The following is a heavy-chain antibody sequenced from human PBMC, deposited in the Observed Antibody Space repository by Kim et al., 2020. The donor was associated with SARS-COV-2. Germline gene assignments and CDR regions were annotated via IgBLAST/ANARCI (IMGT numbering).Heavy chain of an antibody. J-gene: IGHJ4*02. CDR2: ISGSGGYT. CDR1: GFTFSSDD. V-gene: IGHV3-21*01. Sequence: GGSLRLSCAASGFTFSSDDMNWVRQAPGKGLEWVSSISGSGGYTSYAESLRGRFTISRDNAQKSLYLQMNSLRVEDTAIYYCARGRDYFDYWGQGTLVTVSS. CDR3: ARGRDYFDY.